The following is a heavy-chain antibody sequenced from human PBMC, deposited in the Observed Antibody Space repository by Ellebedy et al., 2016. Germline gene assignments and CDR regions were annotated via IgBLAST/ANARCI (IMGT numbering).Heavy chain of an antibody. CDR3: AKEGDYYGSGSSPRWFDA. Sequence: GGSLRLSXTASGVTLSIYALDWVRQAQGQGLEWVAVISYDGTQKYYATSVKGRFTISRDNSRNMLYLQMNSLRAEDTALYYCAKEGDYYGSGSSPRWFDAWGRGTLATVSS. D-gene: IGHD3-10*01. J-gene: IGHJ5*01. CDR1: GVTLSIYA. V-gene: IGHV3-30*04. CDR2: ISYDGTQK.